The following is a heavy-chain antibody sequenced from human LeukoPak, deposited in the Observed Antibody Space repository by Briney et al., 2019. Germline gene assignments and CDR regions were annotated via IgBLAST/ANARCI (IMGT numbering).Heavy chain of an antibody. Sequence: SETLSLTCTVSGYSISSGYYWGWIRQPPGKGLEWIGSIYHSGSTYYNPSLKSRVTISVDTSKNQFSLKLSSVTAADTAVYYCARGHRPYYYDSSGYYLAGYWGQGTLVTVSS. J-gene: IGHJ4*02. V-gene: IGHV4-38-2*02. D-gene: IGHD3-22*01. CDR2: IYHSGST. CDR3: ARGHRPYYYDSSGYYLAGY. CDR1: GYSISSGYY.